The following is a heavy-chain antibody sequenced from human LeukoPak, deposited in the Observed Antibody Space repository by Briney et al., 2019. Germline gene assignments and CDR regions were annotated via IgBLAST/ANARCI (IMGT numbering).Heavy chain of an antibody. CDR3: ARGIRYDFWSGYRPYYYYMDV. J-gene: IGHJ6*03. CDR2: MNPNSGNT. Sequence: ASVKVSCKASGYTFTSYDINWVRQATGQGLEWMGWMNPNSGNTGYAQKFQGRVTITRNTSISTAYMELSSLRSEDTAVYYCARGIRYDFWSGYRPYYYYMDVWGKGTTVTVSS. V-gene: IGHV1-8*03. D-gene: IGHD3-3*01. CDR1: GYTFTSYD.